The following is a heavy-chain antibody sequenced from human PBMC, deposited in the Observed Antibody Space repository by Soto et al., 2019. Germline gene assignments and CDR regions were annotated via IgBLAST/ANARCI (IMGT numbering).Heavy chain of an antibody. CDR2: IYYSGST. Sequence: QVQLQESGPGLVKPSQTLSLTCTVSGGSISSGGYYWSWNRQHPGKGLEWIGYIYYSGSTYYNPSLKIRVTISVATSKNQFSLKLSSVTAADTAVYYCARHYGPYYFDYWGQGTLVTVSS. CDR3: ARHYGPYYFDY. V-gene: IGHV4-31*03. CDR1: GGSISSGGYY. D-gene: IGHD4-17*01. J-gene: IGHJ4*02.